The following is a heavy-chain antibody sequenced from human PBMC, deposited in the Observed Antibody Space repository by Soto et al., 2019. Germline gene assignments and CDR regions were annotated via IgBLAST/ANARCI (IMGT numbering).Heavy chain of an antibody. D-gene: IGHD4-17*01. J-gene: IGHJ6*04. CDR3: AREASTTVTTHPAYYGMDV. Sequence: GASVKVSCKASGYTFTGYYMHWVRQAPGQGLEWMGWINPNSGGTNYAQKFQGWVTMTRDTSISTAYMELSRLRSDDTAVYYCAREASTTVTTHPAYYGMDVWGKGTTVTVSS. CDR2: INPNSGGT. CDR1: GYTFTGYY. V-gene: IGHV1-2*04.